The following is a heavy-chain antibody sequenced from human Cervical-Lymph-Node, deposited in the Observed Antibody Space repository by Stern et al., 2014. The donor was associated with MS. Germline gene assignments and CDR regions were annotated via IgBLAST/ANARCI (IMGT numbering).Heavy chain of an antibody. CDR3: ARGLVVSSSLWFDP. CDR1: GYTFINYD. Sequence: QVQLVQSGAEVKKPGASVKVSCKASGYTFINYDINWVRQAPGRGLEWIGWMNPNIGNTGYAQEFQGRVTMTTNTSISTVYMELSSLTSDDTAVYYCARGLVVSSSLWFDPWGQGTLVTGSA. J-gene: IGHJ5*02. CDR2: MNPNIGNT. D-gene: IGHD6-6*01. V-gene: IGHV1-8*01.